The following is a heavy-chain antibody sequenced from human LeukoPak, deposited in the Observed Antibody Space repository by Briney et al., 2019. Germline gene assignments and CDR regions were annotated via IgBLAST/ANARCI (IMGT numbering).Heavy chain of an antibody. CDR2: IYPGDSDT. CDR1: GYSFTSYW. Sequence: GESLKISCKGSGYSFTSYWIGWVRQMPGKGLEWMGIIYPGDSDTRYSPSFQGQVTISADKSISTAYLQWSSLKASDTAMYYCARRNVLRYFDWSYYFDYWGQGTLVTVSS. D-gene: IGHD3-9*01. CDR3: ARRNVLRYFDWSYYFDY. J-gene: IGHJ4*02. V-gene: IGHV5-51*01.